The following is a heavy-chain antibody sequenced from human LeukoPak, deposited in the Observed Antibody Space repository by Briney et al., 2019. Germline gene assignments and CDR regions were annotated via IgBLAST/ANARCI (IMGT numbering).Heavy chain of an antibody. CDR2: INHSGST. CDR1: GGSFSGYY. D-gene: IGHD3-3*01. Sequence: PSETLSLTCAVYGGSFSGYYWSWIRQPPGKGLEWIGEINHSGSTNYNPSLKSRVTISVDTSKNQFSLKLSSVTAADTAVYYCARAQTRFWSGYVFQHWGQGTLVTVS. V-gene: IGHV4-34*01. J-gene: IGHJ1*01. CDR3: ARAQTRFWSGYVFQH.